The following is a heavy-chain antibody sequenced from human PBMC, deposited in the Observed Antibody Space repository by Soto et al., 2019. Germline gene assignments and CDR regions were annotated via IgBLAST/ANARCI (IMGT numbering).Heavy chain of an antibody. CDR2: INPNSGGT. J-gene: IGHJ5*02. CDR1: GYTFTGYC. Sequence: AAVKVSCEASGYTFTGYCMHWVRQAPGQGLEWMGWINPNSGGTNYAQKFQGRVTMTRDTSISTAYMELSRLRSDDTAVYYCASLTSYDSSGYYGFDPWGQGTLVTVSS. D-gene: IGHD3-22*01. CDR3: ASLTSYDSSGYYGFDP. V-gene: IGHV1-2*02.